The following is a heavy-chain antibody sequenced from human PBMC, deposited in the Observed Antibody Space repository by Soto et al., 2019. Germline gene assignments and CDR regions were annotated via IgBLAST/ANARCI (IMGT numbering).Heavy chain of an antibody. Sequence: SETLSLTCTVSGGSISSSSYYWGWIRQPPGKGLEWIGSIYYSGSTYYNPSLKSRVTISVDTSKNQFSLKLSSVTAADTAVYYCARHGVPGYQLTTDYWGQGTLVTVSS. CDR1: GGSISSSSYY. CDR3: ARHGVPGYQLTTDY. CDR2: IYYSGST. V-gene: IGHV4-39*01. J-gene: IGHJ4*02. D-gene: IGHD2-2*01.